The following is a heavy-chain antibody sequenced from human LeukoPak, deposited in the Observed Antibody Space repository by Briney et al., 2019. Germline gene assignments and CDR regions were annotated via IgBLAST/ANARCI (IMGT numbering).Heavy chain of an antibody. CDR1: GYTLTELS. V-gene: IGHV1-24*01. CDR3: AASSGSYFGWAFDI. D-gene: IGHD1-26*01. Sequence: ASVKVSCKVSGYTLTELSMHWVRQAPGKGLEWMGGFDPEDGETIYAQKFQGRVTMTEDTSTDTAYMELSSLRSEDTAVYYCAASSGSYFGWAFDIWGQGTMVTVSS. J-gene: IGHJ3*02. CDR2: FDPEDGET.